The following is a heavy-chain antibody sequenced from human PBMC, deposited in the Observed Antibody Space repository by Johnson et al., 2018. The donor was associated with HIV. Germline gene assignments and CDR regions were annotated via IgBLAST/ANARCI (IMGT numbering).Heavy chain of an antibody. D-gene: IGHD1-26*01. J-gene: IGHJ3*02. CDR1: GFTFSSYG. CDR2: IWYDGSNK. CDR3: AKDLPRIRIPTKDDAFDI. V-gene: IGHV3-33*06. Sequence: QVQLVESGGGVVQPGRSLRLSCVASGFTFSSYGMHWVRQAPGKGLEWVAVIWYDGSNKYYADSVKGRFTISRDNSKNTLYLRMNSLRAEDTAVYYCAKDLPRIRIPTKDDAFDIWGQGTMVTVSS.